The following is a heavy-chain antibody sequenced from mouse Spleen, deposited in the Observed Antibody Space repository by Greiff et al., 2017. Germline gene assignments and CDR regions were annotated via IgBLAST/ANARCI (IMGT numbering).Heavy chain of an antibody. D-gene: IGHD1-2*01. CDR3: ASITTAVFDY. V-gene: IGHV1-84*02. J-gene: IGHJ2*01. CDR2: IYPGSGNT. Sequence: QVQLKESGPELVKPGASVKISCKASGYTFTDYYINWVKQKPGQGLEWIGWIYPGSGNTKYNEKFKGKATLTVDTSSSTAYMQLSSLTSEDTAVYFCASITTAVFDYWGQGTTLTVSS. CDR1: GYTFTDYY.